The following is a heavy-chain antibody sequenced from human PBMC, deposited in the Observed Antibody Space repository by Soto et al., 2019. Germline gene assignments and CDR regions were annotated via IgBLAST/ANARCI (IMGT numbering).Heavy chain of an antibody. D-gene: IGHD2-2*01. V-gene: IGHV1-69*02. J-gene: IGHJ3*01. Sequence: QVHLIQSGAEVKKPGSSVKVSCKAAGGTFNTYTLFWVRQAPGHGFEWMGRIIPMLPVTNSAQKFQGRLTLTAHESTGTAFMELTSLTSDYTAVYYCSIGSWSAETFDVWGQGTMVTVSS. CDR1: GGTFNTYT. CDR3: SIGSWSAETFDV. CDR2: IIPMLPVT.